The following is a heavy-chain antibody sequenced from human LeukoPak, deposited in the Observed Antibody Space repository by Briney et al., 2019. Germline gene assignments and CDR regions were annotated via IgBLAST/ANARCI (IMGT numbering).Heavy chain of an antibody. CDR2: INSDGSWT. D-gene: IGHD2/OR15-2a*01. CDR1: GSYW. CDR3: VSFYETY. V-gene: IGHV3-74*01. J-gene: IGHJ4*02. Sequence: GGSLRLSWAASGSYWMHWVRQAPGKGLVWVSHINSDGSWTSYADSVKGRFTISKDDAKNTVYLQMNNLRAEDTAVYYCVSFYETYWGRGTLVTVSS.